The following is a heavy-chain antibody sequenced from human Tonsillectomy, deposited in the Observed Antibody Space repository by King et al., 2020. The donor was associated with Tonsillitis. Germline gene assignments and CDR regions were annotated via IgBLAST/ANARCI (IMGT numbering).Heavy chain of an antibody. CDR1: GYSFTTYW. CDR2: IYPGDSDT. J-gene: IGHJ4*02. Sequence: DVQLVESGAEVKKPGESLKISCKVSGYSFTTYWIGWVRQMPGKGLEWMGIIYPGDSDTRYSPSFQGQVTISADNSISTAYLQWSSLKASDTAIYYCARHSSDIFGEPHKFPPTAYYFDYWGQGTLVTVSS. CDR3: ARHSSDIFGEPHKFPPTAYYFDY. D-gene: IGHD3-10*02. V-gene: IGHV5-51*01.